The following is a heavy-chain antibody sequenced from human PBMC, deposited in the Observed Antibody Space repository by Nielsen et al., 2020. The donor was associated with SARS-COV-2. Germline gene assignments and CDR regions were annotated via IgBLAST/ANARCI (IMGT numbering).Heavy chain of an antibody. V-gene: IGHV3-30*18. D-gene: IGHD4-17*01. CDR1: GFTFSSYG. Sequence: GESLKISCAASGFTFSSYGMHWVRQAPGKGLGWVAVISYDGSNKYYADSVKGRFTISRDNSQNTLYLQMNSLRAEDTAVYYCAKDRAVTTWGYYYYGMDVWGQGTTVTVSS. CDR2: ISYDGSNK. CDR3: AKDRAVTTWGYYYYGMDV. J-gene: IGHJ6*02.